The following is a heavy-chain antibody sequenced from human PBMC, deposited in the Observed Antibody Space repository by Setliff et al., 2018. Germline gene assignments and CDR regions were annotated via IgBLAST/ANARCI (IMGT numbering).Heavy chain of an antibody. CDR2: IYYSGST. Sequence: SETLSLTCTVSGGSISSSGYYWGWIRQPPGKGLEWIGSIYYSGSTYYNPSLKRRVTISVDTSKNQFSLKLSSVTAADTAVYYCARRVTAAGGSFFYGWFDPCGQGTRVTVSS. CDR3: ARRVTAAGGSFFYGWFDP. V-gene: IGHV4-39*01. D-gene: IGHD2-21*02. J-gene: IGHJ5*02. CDR1: GGSISSSGYY.